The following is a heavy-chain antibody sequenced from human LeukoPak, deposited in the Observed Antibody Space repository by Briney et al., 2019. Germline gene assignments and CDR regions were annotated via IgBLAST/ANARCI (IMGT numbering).Heavy chain of an antibody. V-gene: IGHV4-34*01. CDR1: GGSFSGYS. CDR2: INHSGGT. D-gene: IGHD4/OR15-4a*01. Sequence: SETLSLSCAVYGGSFSGYSWRWIRQPGGEGLGWVGVINHSGGTNYNPSLKSRVTISVDTSKNLFSLKLSSVTAADTAVYYCARHGSANLDYWGQGTLVTVSS. J-gene: IGHJ4*02. CDR3: ARHGSANLDY.